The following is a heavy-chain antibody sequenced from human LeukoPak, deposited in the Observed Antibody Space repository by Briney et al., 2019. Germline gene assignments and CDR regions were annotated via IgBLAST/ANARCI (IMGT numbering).Heavy chain of an antibody. J-gene: IGHJ4*02. Sequence: GGSLRLSCAASGFTFSTYAMHWVRQAPGKGLEWVASIKPDGSEKYYLDSVKGRFTISRDNARDSLYLQMSSLRDDDTSVYFCARDASALYWGRGTLVTVSS. CDR1: GFTFSTYA. CDR3: ARDASALY. V-gene: IGHV3-7*01. D-gene: IGHD6-19*01. CDR2: IKPDGSEK.